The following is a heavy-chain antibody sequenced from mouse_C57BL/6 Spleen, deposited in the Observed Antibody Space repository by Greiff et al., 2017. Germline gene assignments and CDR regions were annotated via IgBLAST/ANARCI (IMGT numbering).Heavy chain of an antibody. CDR3: AKTPDGYYRGWFAY. D-gene: IGHD2-3*01. Sequence: VQLQQSGPGLVAPSQSLSITCTVSGFSLTSYGVSWVRQPPGKGLEWLGVIWGDGGTNYHSALISRLSISKDNSKSQVFLILNSLQTDDTATYYCAKTPDGYYRGWFAYWGQGTLVTVSA. CDR1: GFSLTSYG. J-gene: IGHJ3*01. CDR2: IWGDGGT. V-gene: IGHV2-3*01.